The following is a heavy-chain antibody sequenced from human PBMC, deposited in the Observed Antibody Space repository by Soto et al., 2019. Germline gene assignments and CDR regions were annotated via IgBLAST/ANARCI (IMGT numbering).Heavy chain of an antibody. V-gene: IGHV1-69*01. D-gene: IGHD3-10*01. CDR2: IMPIIGTA. CDR3: ARDLEFRDGNISHLDY. CDR1: GGTFSSHV. Sequence: QVQLVQSGAEVQKPGSSVKVSCKASGGTFSSHVFNWVRQAPGQGLEWMGGIMPIIGTANYAQKCQGRVTINAVESTTTAYMELSSLRSEDTAVYYCARDLEFRDGNISHLDYWGQGTLVTVSS. J-gene: IGHJ4*02.